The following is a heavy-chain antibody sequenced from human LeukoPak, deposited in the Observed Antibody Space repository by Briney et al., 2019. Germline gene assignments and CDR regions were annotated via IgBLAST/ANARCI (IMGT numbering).Heavy chain of an antibody. Sequence: ASVKVSCKASGCTFTGYYMHWVRQAPGQGLEWMGWINPNSGGTNYAQKFQGRVTMTRDTSIGTAYMELSRLRSDDTAVYYCARGAWFGELYFDYWGQGTLVTVSS. J-gene: IGHJ4*02. CDR3: ARGAWFGELYFDY. D-gene: IGHD3-10*01. CDR1: GCTFTGYY. V-gene: IGHV1-2*02. CDR2: INPNSGGT.